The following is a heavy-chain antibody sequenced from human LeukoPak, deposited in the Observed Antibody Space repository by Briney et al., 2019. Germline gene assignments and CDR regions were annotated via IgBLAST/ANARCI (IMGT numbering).Heavy chain of an antibody. Sequence: PGGSLRLSCAASGFTVSSNYMSWVRQAPGKGLEWVSVIYSGGSTYYADSVKGRFTISRDNSKNTLYLQMNSLRAEDTAVYYCAKGNRTPMTPYWGQGTLVTVSS. CDR2: IYSGGST. J-gene: IGHJ4*02. CDR3: AKGNRTPMTPY. D-gene: IGHD2-15*01. CDR1: GFTVSSNY. V-gene: IGHV3-66*01.